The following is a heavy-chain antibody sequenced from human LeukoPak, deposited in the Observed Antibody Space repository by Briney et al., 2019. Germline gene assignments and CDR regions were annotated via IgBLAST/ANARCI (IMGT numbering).Heavy chain of an antibody. Sequence: GGSLRLSCAASGFTFSSYSMNWVRQAPGKGLEWVSYISSSSSTIYYADSVKGRFSISRDNAKNSLYLQMNSLRDEDTAVYYCARDKRRGAGYYYDSSGYGIWGQGTLVTVSS. CDR3: ARDKRRGAGYYYDSSGYGI. D-gene: IGHD3-22*01. CDR1: GFTFSSYS. J-gene: IGHJ4*02. CDR2: ISSSSSTI. V-gene: IGHV3-48*02.